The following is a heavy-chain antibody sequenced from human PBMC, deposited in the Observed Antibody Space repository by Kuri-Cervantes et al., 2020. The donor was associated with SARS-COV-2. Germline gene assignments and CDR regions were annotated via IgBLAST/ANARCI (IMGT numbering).Heavy chain of an antibody. J-gene: IGHJ4*02. CDR2: IYYTGSA. D-gene: IGHD3-22*01. Sequence: WIRQPPGKGLEWIGSIYYTGSAYYNSSLKSRVTISVDTSKNQFSLKLSSVTAADTAVYYCACLSSGYNDVFDFWGQGMLVTVSS. CDR3: ACLSSGYNDVFDF. V-gene: IGHV4-39*01.